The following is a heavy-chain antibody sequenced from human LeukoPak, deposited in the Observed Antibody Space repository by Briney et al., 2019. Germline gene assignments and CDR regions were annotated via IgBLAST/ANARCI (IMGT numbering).Heavy chain of an antibody. D-gene: IGHD3-9*01. CDR1: GGSISSGSYY. CDR2: IYTSGST. CDR3: ARRDDILTGYLGY. J-gene: IGHJ4*02. Sequence: SETLSLTCTVSGGSISSGSYYWSWIRQPAGKGLEWIGRIYTSGSTNYNPSLKSRVTISVDTSKNQFSLKLSSVTAADTAVYYCARRDDILTGYLGYWGQGTLVTVSS. V-gene: IGHV4-61*02.